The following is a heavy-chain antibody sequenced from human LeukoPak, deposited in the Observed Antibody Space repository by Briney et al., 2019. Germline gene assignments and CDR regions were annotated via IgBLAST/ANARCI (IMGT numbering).Heavy chain of an antibody. V-gene: IGHV4-39*06. CDR1: GASISSSSYY. Sequence: SETLSLTCTVSGASISSSSYYWGWIRQPPGKGLEWIGSIYYSGSTYYNPSLKSRVTISVDTSKNQFPLKLSSVTAADTAVYYCARARATAAAGTDYWGQGTLVTVSS. CDR2: IYYSGST. CDR3: ARARATAAAGTDY. J-gene: IGHJ4*02. D-gene: IGHD6-13*01.